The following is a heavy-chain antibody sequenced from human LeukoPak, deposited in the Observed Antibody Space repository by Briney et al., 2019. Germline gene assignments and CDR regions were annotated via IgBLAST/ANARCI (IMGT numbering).Heavy chain of an antibody. CDR1: GFTFGDYA. V-gene: IGHV3-49*03. J-gene: IGHJ4*02. CDR3: TRDWPAALIDY. D-gene: IGHD2-2*01. Sequence: GGSLRLSCTASGFTFGDYAMSWFRQPPGKGLEWVGFIRSKAYGGTTEYAASVKGRFNISRDDSKSIAYLQMNSLKTEDTAVYYCTRDWPAALIDYWGQGTLVTVSS. CDR2: IRSKAYGGTT.